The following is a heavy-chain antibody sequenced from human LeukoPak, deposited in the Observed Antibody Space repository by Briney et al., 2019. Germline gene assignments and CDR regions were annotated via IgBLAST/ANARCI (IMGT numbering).Heavy chain of an antibody. V-gene: IGHV3-21*01. CDR1: GFTLRIYS. D-gene: IGHD5-12*01. J-gene: IGHJ4*02. CDR2: ISSSSSYI. Sequence: PGGSLRLSCAASGFTLRIYSMNWVRQAPGEGLEWVSYISSSSSYIYYAESVKGRFTISRDNAKNSLYLQMNSLRAEDTAVYYCARDPAGYSGYDTDYWGQGTLVTVSS. CDR3: ARDPAGYSGYDTDY.